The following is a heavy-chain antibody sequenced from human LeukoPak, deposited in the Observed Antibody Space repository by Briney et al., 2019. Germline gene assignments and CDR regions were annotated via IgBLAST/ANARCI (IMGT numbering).Heavy chain of an antibody. D-gene: IGHD6-19*01. CDR1: GFTVSSNY. V-gene: IGHV3-66*01. CDR2: IYSGGST. J-gene: IGHJ4*02. CDR3: ARERNLEIAVAGTIFNY. Sequence: GGSLRLSCAASGFTVSSNYMSWVRQAPGKGLEWVSVIYSGGSTHYADSVKGRFTISRDNSKNTLYLQMKSLRAEDTAVYYCARERNLEIAVAGTIFNYWGQGTLVTVSS.